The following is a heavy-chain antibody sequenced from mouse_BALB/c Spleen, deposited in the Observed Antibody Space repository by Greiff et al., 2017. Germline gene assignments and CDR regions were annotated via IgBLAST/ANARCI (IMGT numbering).Heavy chain of an antibody. V-gene: IGHV1-54*01. D-gene: IGHD1-1*01. CDR2: INPGSGGT. CDR1: GYAFTNYL. Sequence: QVQLQQSGPELVKPGASVKISCKASGYAFTNYLIEWVKQRPGQGLEWIGVINPGSGGTNYNEKFEGKATLTVDKSSSTAFMHLNSLTSEDSAVYYCARGFITTVVNFDYWGQGTTLTVSS. CDR3: ARGFITTVVNFDY. J-gene: IGHJ2*01.